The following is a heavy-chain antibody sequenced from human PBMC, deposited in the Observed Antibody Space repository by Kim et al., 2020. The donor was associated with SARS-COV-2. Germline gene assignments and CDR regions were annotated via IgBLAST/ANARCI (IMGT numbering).Heavy chain of an antibody. CDR2: IYPGDSDK. CDR3: ARQEDYSNYVWFDP. J-gene: IGHJ5*02. Sequence: GESLQISCKGSGYSFTSYWIGWVRQMPGKGLEWMGVIYPGDSDKRYSPSFQGQVTISADKSISTAYLQWSSLKASDTAMYYCARQEDYSNYVWFDPWGQGTLVTVSS. D-gene: IGHD4-4*01. V-gene: IGHV5-51*01. CDR1: GYSFTSYW.